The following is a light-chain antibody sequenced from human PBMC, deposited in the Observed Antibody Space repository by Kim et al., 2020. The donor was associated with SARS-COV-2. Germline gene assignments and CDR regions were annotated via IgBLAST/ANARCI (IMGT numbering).Light chain of an antibody. Sequence: EIVLTQSPATLSLSPGERATLSCRASQRVGSYLAWYQQKPGQAPRLLIYDASNRATGIPARFSGSTSGPAFTLTISSLEPEDFAVYYCQQRSSWPLTFGGGTKVDIK. CDR1: QRVGSY. V-gene: IGKV3-11*01. J-gene: IGKJ4*01. CDR3: QQRSSWPLT. CDR2: DAS.